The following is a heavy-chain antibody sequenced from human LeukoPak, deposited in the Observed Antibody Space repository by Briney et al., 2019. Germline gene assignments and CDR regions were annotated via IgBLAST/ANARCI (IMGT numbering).Heavy chain of an antibody. D-gene: IGHD3-9*01. V-gene: IGHV3-48*02. CDR3: AREGPDYDILTGYYNTKHFDY. Sequence: GGSLRLSCAASGFTFNSYSMNWVRQAPGKGLEWVSYISSSSSTIYYADSVKGRFTISRDNAKNSLYLQMNSLRDEDTAVYYCAREGPDYDILTGYYNTKHFDYWGQGTLVTVSS. J-gene: IGHJ4*02. CDR1: GFTFNSYS. CDR2: ISSSSSTI.